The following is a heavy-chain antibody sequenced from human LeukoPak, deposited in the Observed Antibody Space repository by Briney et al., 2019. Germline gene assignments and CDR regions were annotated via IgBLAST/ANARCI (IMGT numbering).Heavy chain of an antibody. J-gene: IGHJ4*02. Sequence: GASVKVSCKASGYTFTSYAMHWVRQAPGQRLEWMGWINAGNGNTKYSQKFQGRVTITRDTSASTAYMELNSLRSEDTAVYYCARVDDDILTGYISYFDYWGQGTLVSVSS. D-gene: IGHD3-9*01. CDR3: ARVDDDILTGYISYFDY. V-gene: IGHV1-3*01. CDR1: GYTFTSYA. CDR2: INAGNGNT.